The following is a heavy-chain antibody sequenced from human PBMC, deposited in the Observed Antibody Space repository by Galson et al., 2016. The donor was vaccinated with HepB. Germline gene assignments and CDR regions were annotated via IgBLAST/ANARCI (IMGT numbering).Heavy chain of an antibody. CDR3: ARDRLSAAEGT. CDR1: GYTFNAYY. J-gene: IGHJ5*02. CDR2: INPNTGDT. Sequence: SVKVSCKASGYTFNAYYMHWVRQAPGQGPEWMGWINPNTGDTRYAQKLQGRVTMTRDTSISTAYMELSRLSSDDTAVYYCARDRLSAAEGTWGPGTLVTVSS. D-gene: IGHD6-13*01. V-gene: IGHV1-2*02.